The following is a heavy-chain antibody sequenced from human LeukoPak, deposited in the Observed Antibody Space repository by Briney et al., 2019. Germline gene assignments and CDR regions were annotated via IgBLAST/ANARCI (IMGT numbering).Heavy chain of an antibody. V-gene: IGHV3-30*14. CDR3: AREKIGYYDSSGRGWFDP. D-gene: IGHD3-22*01. J-gene: IGHJ5*02. CDR2: ISYDGSNK. CDR1: GFTFSSYA. Sequence: GGSLRLSCAASGFTFSSYAMHWVRQAPGKGLEWVAVISYDGSNKYYADSVKGRFTISRDNSKNTLYLQMNSLRAEDTAVYYCAREKIGYYDSSGRGWFDPWGQGTLVTVSS.